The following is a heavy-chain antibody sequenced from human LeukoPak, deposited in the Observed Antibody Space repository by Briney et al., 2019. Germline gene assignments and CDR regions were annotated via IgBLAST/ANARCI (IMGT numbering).Heavy chain of an antibody. CDR1: GFTFSSFG. CDR3: AKDRWSYGDYVDY. V-gene: IGHV3-30*02. D-gene: IGHD1-26*01. J-gene: IGHJ4*02. Sequence: GGSLRLSCAASGFTFSSFGMHWVRQAPGQGLEWVAFILYDGTNKYYADSVKGRFTISRDNSKNTLYLQMNSLRAEDTAVYYCAKDRWSYGDYVDYWGQGTLVTVSS. CDR2: ILYDGTNK.